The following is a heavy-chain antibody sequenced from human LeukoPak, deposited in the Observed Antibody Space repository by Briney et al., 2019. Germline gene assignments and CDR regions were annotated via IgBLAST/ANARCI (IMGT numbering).Heavy chain of an antibody. Sequence: SETLSLTCAVYGGSFSGYYWSWIRQPPGKGLEWIGEINHSGSTNYNPSLKSRVTISVDTSKNQFSLKLSSVTAADTAVYYCAREGSSSMYYFDYWSQGTLVTVSS. J-gene: IGHJ4*02. CDR3: AREGSSSMYYFDY. CDR1: GGSFSGYY. D-gene: IGHD6-6*01. V-gene: IGHV4-34*01. CDR2: INHSGST.